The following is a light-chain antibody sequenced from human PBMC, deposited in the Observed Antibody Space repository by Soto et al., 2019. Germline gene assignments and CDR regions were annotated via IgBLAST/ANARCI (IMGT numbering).Light chain of an antibody. CDR2: AAS. J-gene: IGKJ1*01. CDR3: LLHTSYVWT. CDR1: QGIRND. Sequence: DIQMTQSPSSLSASVGDRVTITCRASQGIRNDLSWYQQKPGKAPKRLIYAASSLQGGVPSRFSGSGSGTEFTLTITSLQPEDFATYYCLLHTSYVWTFGQGTKVDIK. V-gene: IGKV1-17*01.